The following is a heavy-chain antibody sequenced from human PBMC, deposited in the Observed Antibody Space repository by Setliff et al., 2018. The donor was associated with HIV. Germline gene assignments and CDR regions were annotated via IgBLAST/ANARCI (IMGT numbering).Heavy chain of an antibody. Sequence: GESLKISCKGSGYSFTSYWIGWVRQMPGKGLEWMGIIYPGDSDTRYSPSFQGRVTISADKSISTAHLQWNSLKASDTAMYYCARLGAYSNYYFDYWGQGTLVTVSS. J-gene: IGHJ4*02. CDR3: ARLGAYSNYYFDY. CDR2: IYPGDSDT. CDR1: GYSFTSYW. V-gene: IGHV5-51*01. D-gene: IGHD4-4*01.